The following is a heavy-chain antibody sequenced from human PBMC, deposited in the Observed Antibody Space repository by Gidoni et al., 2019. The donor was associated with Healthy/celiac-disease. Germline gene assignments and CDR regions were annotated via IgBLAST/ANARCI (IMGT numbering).Heavy chain of an antibody. Sequence: EVQLVESGGGLVQPGGSLRLSCAASGFPFSSYEMNWVRQAPGKGLGWVSYISSSGSTIYYADSVKGRFTISRDNAKNSLYLQMNSLRAEDTAVYYCARDTALEYEEDDAFDIWGQGTMVTVSS. CDR1: GFPFSSYE. J-gene: IGHJ3*02. CDR2: ISSSGSTI. V-gene: IGHV3-48*03. D-gene: IGHD3-3*01. CDR3: ARDTALEYEEDDAFDI.